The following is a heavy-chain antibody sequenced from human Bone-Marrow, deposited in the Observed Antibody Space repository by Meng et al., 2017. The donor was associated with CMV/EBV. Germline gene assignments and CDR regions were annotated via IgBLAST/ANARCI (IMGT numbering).Heavy chain of an antibody. V-gene: IGHV1-8*01. D-gene: IGHD3-3*01. Sequence: ASVKVSCKASGYTFTSYDINWVRQATGQGLEWMGWMNPNSGNTGYAQKFQGRVTMTRNTSISTAYMELSRLRSEDTAVYYCARAPFYYDFWSGYFFDYWGQGTLVTVSS. CDR3: ARAPFYYDFWSGYFFDY. CDR2: MNPNSGNT. J-gene: IGHJ4*02. CDR1: GYTFTSYD.